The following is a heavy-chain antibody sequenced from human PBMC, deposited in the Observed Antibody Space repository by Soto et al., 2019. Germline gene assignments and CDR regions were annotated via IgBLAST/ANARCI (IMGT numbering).Heavy chain of an antibody. D-gene: IGHD3-22*01. J-gene: IGHJ4*02. CDR2: ISGHNGNT. CDR1: GYSFTTYG. V-gene: IGHV1-18*01. CDR3: VRDTYYYHSSGPAPFEY. Sequence: QIQLVQSGTEVKRSGASVKVSCKTSGYSFTTYGLSWVRQAPGRGLEGVGWISGHNGNTNYAQKFQGTVNVTTDTPTTTVYMEIKSLSSDYTSVYYCVRDTYYYHSSGPAPFEYWGQGTQVTVSS.